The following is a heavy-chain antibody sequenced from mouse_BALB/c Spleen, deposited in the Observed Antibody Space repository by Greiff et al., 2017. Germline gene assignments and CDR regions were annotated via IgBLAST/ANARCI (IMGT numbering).Heavy chain of an antibody. V-gene: IGHV5-17*02. CDR2: ISSGSSTI. CDR1: GFTFSSFG. CDR3: ARGPYYYGSEYYFDY. J-gene: IGHJ2*01. Sequence: EVQVVESGGGLVQPGGSRKLSCAASGFTFSSFGMHWVRQAPEKGLEWVAYISSGSSTIYYADTVKGRFTISRDNPKNTLFLQMTSLRSEDTAMYYCARGPYYYGSEYYFDYWGQGTTLTVSS. D-gene: IGHD1-1*01.